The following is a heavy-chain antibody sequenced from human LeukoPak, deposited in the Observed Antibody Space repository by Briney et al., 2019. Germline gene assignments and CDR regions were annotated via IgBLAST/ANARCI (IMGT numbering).Heavy chain of an antibody. J-gene: IGHJ4*02. V-gene: IGHV1-2*02. CDR2: INPNSGGT. Sequence: ASVKVSCKVSGYTLTELSMHWVRQAPGQGLEWMGWINPNSGGTNYAQKFQGRVTMTRDTSISTAYMELSRLRSDDTAVYYCARDLLDIVATIRGYYWGQGTLVTVSS. D-gene: IGHD5-12*01. CDR3: ARDLLDIVATIRGYY. CDR1: GYTLTELS.